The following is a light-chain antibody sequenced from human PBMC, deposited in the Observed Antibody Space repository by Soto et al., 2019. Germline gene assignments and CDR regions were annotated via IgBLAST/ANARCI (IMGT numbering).Light chain of an antibody. Sequence: QSALTQPASVSGSPGQSITISCIGTSSDVGGYKYVSWYQQHPGKAPKLMIYDIRNRPSGVSNRFSGSKSGNTASLTISGLQAEDEADYYCSSYTSSSTRVFGTGTKVTVL. CDR2: DIR. CDR3: SSYTSSSTRV. CDR1: SSDVGGYKY. V-gene: IGLV2-14*03. J-gene: IGLJ1*01.